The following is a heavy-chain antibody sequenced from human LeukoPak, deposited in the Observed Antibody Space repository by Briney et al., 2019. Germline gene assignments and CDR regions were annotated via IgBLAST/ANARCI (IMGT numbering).Heavy chain of an antibody. V-gene: IGHV3-23*01. CDR1: GFTFSSYA. D-gene: IGHD6-13*01. J-gene: IGHJ4*02. CDR3: AKRIAAAGIGYYFDY. Sequence: PGGSLRLSCAASGFTFSSYAMSWVRQAPGKGLEWVSVLSGSGGIRYYADSVKDRFTISRDNSKNTLYLQMNSLRAEDTAVYYCAKRIAAAGIGYYFDYWGQGTLVTVSS. CDR2: LSGSGGIR.